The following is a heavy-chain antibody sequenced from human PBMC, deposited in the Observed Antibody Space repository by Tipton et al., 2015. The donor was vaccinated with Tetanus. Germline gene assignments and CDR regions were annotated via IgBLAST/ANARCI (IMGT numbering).Heavy chain of an antibody. CDR3: AKDWNFKVATVYDSSGYYFSE. Sequence: SLRLSCAASGFTFDDYAMHWVRQAPGKGLEWVSGISWNSGSIGYADSVKGRFTISRDNAKNSLYLQMNSLRAEDTALYYCAKDWNFKVATVYDSSGYYFSEGGQGTLVTVSS. CDR1: GFTFDDYA. D-gene: IGHD3-22*01. CDR2: ISWNSGSI. V-gene: IGHV3-9*01. J-gene: IGHJ4*02.